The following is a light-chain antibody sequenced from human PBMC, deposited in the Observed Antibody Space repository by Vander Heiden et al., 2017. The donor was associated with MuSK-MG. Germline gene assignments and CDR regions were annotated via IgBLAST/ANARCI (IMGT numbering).Light chain of an antibody. Sequence: SYELTQPPSVSVSPGPTAGITCCGDTLGHKYACRTQQKPGQSPVLVIYQDRKRTSGIPERFSGSNSGNTATLTISGTQAMDEADYYCQAWDSSTVVFGGGTKLTVL. CDR1: TLGHKY. J-gene: IGLJ2*01. V-gene: IGLV3-1*01. CDR3: QAWDSSTVV. CDR2: QDR.